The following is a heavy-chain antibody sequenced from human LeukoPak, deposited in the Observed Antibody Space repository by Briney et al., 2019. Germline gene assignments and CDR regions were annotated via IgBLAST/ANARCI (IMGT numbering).Heavy chain of an antibody. Sequence: GGSLRLSCAASGFTFSSYAMSWVRQAPGKGLGWVSAISGSGGSTYYADSVKGRFTISRDNSKNTLYLQMNSLRAEDTAVYYCAKVLSYYDSSGYYRAFDYWGQGTLVTVSS. CDR1: GFTFSSYA. CDR3: AKVLSYYDSSGYYRAFDY. CDR2: ISGSGGST. J-gene: IGHJ4*02. D-gene: IGHD3-22*01. V-gene: IGHV3-23*01.